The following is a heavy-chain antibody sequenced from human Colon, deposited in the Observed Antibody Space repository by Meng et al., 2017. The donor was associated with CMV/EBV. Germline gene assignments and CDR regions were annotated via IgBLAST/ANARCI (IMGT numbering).Heavy chain of an antibody. V-gene: IGHV3-30*02. Sequence: GESLKISCAASGFTFSRYGMHWVRQAPGKGLEWVAFIRNDGSNKYYADSVKGRFTISRDNSKNTLYLQMNSLRAEDTAVYYCAKVAHRVVPYYFDYWGQGTLVTVSS. CDR3: AKVAHRVVPYYFDY. D-gene: IGHD2-2*01. J-gene: IGHJ4*02. CDR1: GFTFSRYG. CDR2: IRNDGSNK.